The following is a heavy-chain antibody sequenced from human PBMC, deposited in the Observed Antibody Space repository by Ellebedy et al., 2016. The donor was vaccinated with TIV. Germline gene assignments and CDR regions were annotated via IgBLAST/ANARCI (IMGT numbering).Heavy chain of an antibody. CDR2: INHSGST. CDR3: ARGLVSGRALDY. Sequence: SETLSLTCAVYGGSFSDYYWTWIRQPPGKGLEWIGEINHSGSTNYNPSLKSRVSISVDTSQHQFSLRLTSVTAADTAIFYCARGLVSGRALDYWGQGTPVTVSS. J-gene: IGHJ4*02. D-gene: IGHD2-15*01. CDR1: GGSFSDYY. V-gene: IGHV4-34*01.